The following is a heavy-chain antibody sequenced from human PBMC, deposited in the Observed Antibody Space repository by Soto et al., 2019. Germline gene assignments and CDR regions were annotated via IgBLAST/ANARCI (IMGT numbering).Heavy chain of an antibody. D-gene: IGHD2-2*01. V-gene: IGHV4-61*01. J-gene: IGHJ3*02. CDR3: ARGKDIVVVPAAQIDAFDI. CDR2: IYYSGST. CDR1: GGSVSSGSYY. Sequence: SETLSLTCTVSGGSVSSGSYYWSWIRQPPGKGLEWIGYIYYSGSTNYNPSLKSRVTISVDTSKNQFSLKLSSVTAADTAVYYCARGKDIVVVPAAQIDAFDIWGQGTMVTVSS.